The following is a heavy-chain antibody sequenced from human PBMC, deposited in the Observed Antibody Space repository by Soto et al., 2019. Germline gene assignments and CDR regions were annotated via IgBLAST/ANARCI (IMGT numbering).Heavy chain of an antibody. CDR3: TTVKLEDYMEPFDY. CDR2: IKSKTDGGTT. CDR1: GFTFSNAW. D-gene: IGHD1-1*01. V-gene: IGHV3-15*01. J-gene: IGHJ4*02. Sequence: GGSLRLSCAASGFTFSNAWMSWVRQAPGKGLEWVGRIKSKTDGGTTDYAAPVKGRFTISRDDSKNTLYLQMNSLKTEDTAVYYCTTVKLEDYMEPFDYWGQGTLVTVSS.